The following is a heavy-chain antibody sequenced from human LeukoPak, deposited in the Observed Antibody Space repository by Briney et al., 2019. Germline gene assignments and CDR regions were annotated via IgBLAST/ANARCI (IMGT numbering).Heavy chain of an antibody. D-gene: IGHD1-20*01. CDR3: AKDRGNYNWMFDY. V-gene: IGHV3-23*01. J-gene: IGHJ4*02. CDR2: ISGSGADT. CDR1: GFTFTSYA. Sequence: GGSLRLSCAASGFTFTSYAMNWVRQAPGKGLEWVSGISGSGADTYYADSVKGRFTVSRDNSKNTAYLQMNSLRAEDTAVYYCAKDRGNYNWMFDYWGQGTLVTVSS.